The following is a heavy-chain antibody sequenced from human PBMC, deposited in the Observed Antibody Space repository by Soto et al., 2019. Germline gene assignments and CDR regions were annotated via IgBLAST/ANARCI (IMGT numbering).Heavy chain of an antibody. CDR1: GFSFSSTRVA. CDR3: AHFRIFGDDLSYFDS. V-gene: IGHV2-5*02. Sequence: SGPTLVNPTQTLTLTCTFSGFSFSSTRVAVGWIRQPPGKALEWLALIYWDDDRRYSPSLKTRLTITKDTSKNQVVLTMTNMDPVDTATYFCAHFRIFGDDLSYFDSWGEGTAVTLCS. CDR2: IYWDDDR. D-gene: IGHD3-3*02. J-gene: IGHJ4*02.